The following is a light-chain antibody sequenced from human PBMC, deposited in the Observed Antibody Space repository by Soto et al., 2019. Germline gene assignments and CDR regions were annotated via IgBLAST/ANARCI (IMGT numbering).Light chain of an antibody. Sequence: EIVLTQSPATLSLSPGERATLSCRASQSVSSYLAWYQQKPGQAPRLLIYDASNRATGIPARFSGSGSGTDFTLTISSLEPEDFAVYYCQQRSNWPWTFGQGTKVEF. CDR1: QSVSSY. CDR2: DAS. V-gene: IGKV3-11*01. J-gene: IGKJ1*01. CDR3: QQRSNWPWT.